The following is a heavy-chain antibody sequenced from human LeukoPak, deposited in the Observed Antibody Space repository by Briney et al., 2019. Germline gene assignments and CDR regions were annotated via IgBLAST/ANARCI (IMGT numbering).Heavy chain of an antibody. D-gene: IGHD6-6*01. V-gene: IGHV3-23*01. CDR2: ISGSGGSI. CDR3: AKATSRVAARPEPTD. J-gene: IGHJ4*02. Sequence: GGSLRLSCAASGFTFSSYAMSWVRQTPGKGLEWVSAISGSGGSIYYADSVKGRFTISRDNSKNTLYLQMNSLRAEDTAVYYCAKATSRVAARPEPTDWGQGTLVTVSS. CDR1: GFTFSSYA.